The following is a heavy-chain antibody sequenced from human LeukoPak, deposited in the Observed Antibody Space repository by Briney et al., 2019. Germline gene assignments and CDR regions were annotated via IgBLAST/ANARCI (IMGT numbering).Heavy chain of an antibody. V-gene: IGHV3-74*01. Sequence: PGGSLRLSCAASGFTFSSYWMHWVRQAPGKGLVWVSRINSDGSSTSYADSVKGRFTISRDNAKNTLYLQMNSLRAEDTAVFYCARVGTLMKAADYWGQGTLVTVSS. CDR2: INSDGSST. CDR3: ARVGTLMKAADY. CDR1: GFTFSSYW. D-gene: IGHD3-16*01. J-gene: IGHJ4*02.